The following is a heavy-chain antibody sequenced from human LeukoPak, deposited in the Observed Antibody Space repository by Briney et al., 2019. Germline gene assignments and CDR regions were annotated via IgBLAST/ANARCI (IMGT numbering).Heavy chain of an antibody. CDR3: TTEGELLWFGELSSADY. D-gene: IGHD3-10*01. CDR2: IKSKTDGGTT. V-gene: IGHV3-15*01. Sequence: GGSLRLSCAASGFTFSGSAIHWVRQASGKGLEWVGRIKSKTDGGTTDYAAPVKGRFTISRDDSKNTLYLQMNSLKTEDTAVYYCTTEGELLWFGELSSADYWGQGTLVTVSS. J-gene: IGHJ4*02. CDR1: GFTFSGSA.